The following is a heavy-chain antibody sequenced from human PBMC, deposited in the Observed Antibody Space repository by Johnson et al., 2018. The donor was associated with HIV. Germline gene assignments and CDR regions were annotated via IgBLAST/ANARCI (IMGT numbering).Heavy chain of an antibody. J-gene: IGHJ3*02. CDR1: GFTVSSNY. CDR2: IYSAGTT. D-gene: IGHD1-26*01. CDR3: ARDIGGSYSSDAFDI. Sequence: VQLVESGGGLIQPGGSLRLSCAASGFTVSSNYMSWVRQAPGKGLEWVSVIYSAGTTYYADSVKGRFTIFRDNSKNTLYLQMNSLRAEDTALYYCARDIGGSYSSDAFDIWGQGTMVTVSS. V-gene: IGHV3-53*01.